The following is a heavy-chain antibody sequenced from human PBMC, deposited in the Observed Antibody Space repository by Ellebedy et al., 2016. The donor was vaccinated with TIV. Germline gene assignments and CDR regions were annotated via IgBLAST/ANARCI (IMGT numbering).Heavy chain of an antibody. J-gene: IGHJ4*02. CDR3: ARVTPNAFAAAGATLDY. V-gene: IGHV3-30*03. CDR1: GFTFSSYA. CDR2: ISYDGSNK. D-gene: IGHD6-13*01. Sequence: GESLKISCAASGFTFSSYAMSWVRQAPGKGLEWVAVISYDGSNKYYADSVKGRFTISRDNSKNTLYLQMNSLRAEDTAVYYCARVTPNAFAAAGATLDYWGQGTLVTVSS.